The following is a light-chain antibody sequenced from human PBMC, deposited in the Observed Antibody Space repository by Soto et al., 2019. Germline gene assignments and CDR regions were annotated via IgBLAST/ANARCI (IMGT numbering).Light chain of an antibody. CDR1: QSVSSN. V-gene: IGKV3-15*01. CDR3: QQYNSWPPPWT. J-gene: IGKJ1*01. CDR2: GAS. Sequence: EIVMTQSPATLSVSPGERATLSCRAGQSVSSNLAWYQQKPGQAPRLLIYGASTRATGIPARFSGSGSGTEFTLTISSLQSEDFAVYCCQQYNSWPPPWTFGQGTKVEIK.